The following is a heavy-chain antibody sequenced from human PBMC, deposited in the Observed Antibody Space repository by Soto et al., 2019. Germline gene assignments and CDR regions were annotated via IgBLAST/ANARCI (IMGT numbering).Heavy chain of an antibody. CDR3: ASLTSWSQEYYYGMDV. D-gene: IGHD2-2*01. V-gene: IGHV3-49*03. J-gene: IGHJ6*02. Sequence: LRLSCTGSGFTFGDFGMSWFRQAPGKGLEWLSFIRSKGYGGTTESAASVRGRFITSRDDSKSIAYLQMNSLKTEDTAVYYCASLTSWSQEYYYGMDVWGQGTTVTVSS. CDR2: IRSKGYGGTT. CDR1: GFTFGDFG.